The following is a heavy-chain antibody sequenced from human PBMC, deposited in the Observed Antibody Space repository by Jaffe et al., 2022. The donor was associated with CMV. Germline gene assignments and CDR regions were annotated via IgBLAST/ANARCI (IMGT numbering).Heavy chain of an antibody. CDR3: ARGYQAYYYYMDV. V-gene: IGHV4-34*01. Sequence: QVQLQQWGAGLLKPSETLSLTCAVYGGSFSGYYWSWIRQPPGKGLEWIGEINHSGSTNYNPSLKSRVTISVDTSKNQFSLKLSSVTAADTAVYYCARGYQAYYYYMDVWGKGTTVTVSS. J-gene: IGHJ6*03. CDR2: INHSGST. CDR1: GGSFSGYY.